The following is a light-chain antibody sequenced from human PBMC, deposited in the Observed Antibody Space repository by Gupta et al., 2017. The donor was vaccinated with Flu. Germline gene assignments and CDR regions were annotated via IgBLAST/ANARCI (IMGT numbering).Light chain of an antibody. CDR1: RTILDSRQNY. Sequence: DIVMTQSPDSLAVSLGERATMNCKSSRTILDSRQNYLVWYQQKPGQPPKMIISWASSRESGVPDRFSGSGSGTDFTLTISSRQGEDVAVYYCQQYDSSPFTFGHGTKVEIK. CDR3: QQYDSSPFT. J-gene: IGKJ3*01. V-gene: IGKV4-1*01. CDR2: WAS.